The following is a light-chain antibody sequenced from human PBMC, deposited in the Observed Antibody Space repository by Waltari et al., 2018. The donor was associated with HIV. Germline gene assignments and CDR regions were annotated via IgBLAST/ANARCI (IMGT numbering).Light chain of an antibody. CDR2: SAS. V-gene: IGKV1-9*01. J-gene: IGKJ1*01. CDR3: QQLNNYPRT. CDR1: QGISSS. Sequence: DIQLTQSPSFVSASIGDRVTVTCRASQGISSSLAWYQQKPGKAPKLLIYSASTLQSGVPSRFSGSGSGTECTLTISGLQAEDFATYFCQQLNNYPRTFGQGTKVEVK.